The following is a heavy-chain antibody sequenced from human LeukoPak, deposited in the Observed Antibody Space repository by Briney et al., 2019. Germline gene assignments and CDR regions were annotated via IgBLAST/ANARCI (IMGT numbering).Heavy chain of an antibody. CDR2: ISGIGGST. CDR1: GFTFSSYA. Sequence: GGSLRLSCAASGFTFSSYAMSWVRQAPGKGLEWVSAISGIGGSTYYADSVKGRFIISRDNSKNTVYLQMNSLRGEDTAVYYCARGLMGGYPRFDHWGQGTLVTVSS. V-gene: IGHV3-23*01. D-gene: IGHD2-8*01. CDR3: ARGLMGGYPRFDH. J-gene: IGHJ4*02.